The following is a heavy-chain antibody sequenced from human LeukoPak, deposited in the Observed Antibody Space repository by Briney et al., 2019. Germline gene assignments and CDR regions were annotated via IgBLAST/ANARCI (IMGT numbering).Heavy chain of an antibody. Sequence: GGSLRLSCAASGFTFSSYEMNWVRQAPGKGLEWASYISSSGSTIYYADSVKGRFTISRDNAKNSLYLQMNSLRAEDTAVYYCARGRPYYDSSGYYFWFDPWGQGTLVTVSS. CDR2: ISSSGSTI. J-gene: IGHJ5*02. CDR3: ARGRPYYDSSGYYFWFDP. V-gene: IGHV3-48*03. CDR1: GFTFSSYE. D-gene: IGHD3-22*01.